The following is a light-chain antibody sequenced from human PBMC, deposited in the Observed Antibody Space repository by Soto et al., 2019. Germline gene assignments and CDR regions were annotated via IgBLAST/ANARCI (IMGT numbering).Light chain of an antibody. CDR3: MQALQTPLT. Sequence: DIVMIQSPLSLPVTPGEPASISCRSSQSLLHSNGYNYLDWYLQKPGQSPQLLIYLGSNRASGVPDRFSGSGSGTDFTLKISRVEAEYVGVYYCMQALQTPLTFGGGTKVEIK. CDR2: LGS. CDR1: QSLLHSNGYNY. J-gene: IGKJ4*01. V-gene: IGKV2-28*01.